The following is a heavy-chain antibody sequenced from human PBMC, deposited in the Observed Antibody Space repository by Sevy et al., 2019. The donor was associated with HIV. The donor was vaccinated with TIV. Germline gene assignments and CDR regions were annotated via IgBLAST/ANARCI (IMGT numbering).Heavy chain of an antibody. D-gene: IGHD3-22*01. CDR1: GYTFTNYG. V-gene: IGHV1-18*01. Sequence: ASVKVSCKASGYTFTNYGITWVRQAPGQGLEWMGWISAYNGNTNYAQKFQDRVTMTTDTATSTAYMELRSLRSDDTAVYYCASDESFSLIVVDLDYWGQRTLVTVSS. J-gene: IGHJ4*02. CDR2: ISAYNGNT. CDR3: ASDESFSLIVVDLDY.